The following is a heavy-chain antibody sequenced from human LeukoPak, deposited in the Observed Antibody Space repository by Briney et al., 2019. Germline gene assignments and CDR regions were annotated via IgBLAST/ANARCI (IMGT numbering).Heavy chain of an antibody. Sequence: SEPLSLPCAVYGGSFSGYYWSWIRQPPGKGLEWIGEINHSGSTNYNPSLKSRVTISVDTSKNQFSLKLSSVTAADTAVYYCARGWAGRPGYFDYWGQGTLVTVSS. J-gene: IGHJ4*02. V-gene: IGHV4-34*01. CDR1: GGSFSGYY. CDR3: ARGWAGRPGYFDY. D-gene: IGHD1-26*01. CDR2: INHSGST.